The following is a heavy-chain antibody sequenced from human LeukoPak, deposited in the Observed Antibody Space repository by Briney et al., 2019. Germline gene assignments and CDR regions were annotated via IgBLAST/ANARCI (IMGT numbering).Heavy chain of an antibody. D-gene: IGHD3-3*01. CDR3: ARASFDFWSGYENWFDP. J-gene: IGHJ5*02. CDR2: MNANSGNT. Sequence: ASVKVSCTASGYTFTSYDINWVRQATGQGLEWMGWMNANSGNTGYAQKFQGRVTMTRNTSISTAYMELSSLRSEDTAVYYCARASFDFWSGYENWFDPWGQGTLVTVSS. CDR1: GYTFTSYD. V-gene: IGHV1-8*01.